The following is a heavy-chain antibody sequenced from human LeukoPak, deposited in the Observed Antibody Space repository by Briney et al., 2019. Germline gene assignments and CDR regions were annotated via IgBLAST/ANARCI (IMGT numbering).Heavy chain of an antibody. J-gene: IGHJ4*02. CDR1: GFAFRDFA. CDR3: TRMSGWDFLKYHFKR. D-gene: IGHD1-26*01. CDR2: VTRSATT. V-gene: IGHV3-23*01. Sequence: PGASLRLSCAVSGFAFRDFAMSWVRQAPGKGLEWVSMVTRSATTYYAGSVMGRFTISRDNSRDTLYLQTDRLRVEDTAVYYCTRMSGWDFLKYHFKRWGQGSLVTVSS.